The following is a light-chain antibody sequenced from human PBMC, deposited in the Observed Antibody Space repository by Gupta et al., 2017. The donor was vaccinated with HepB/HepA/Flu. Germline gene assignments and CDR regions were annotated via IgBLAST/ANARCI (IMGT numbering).Light chain of an antibody. CDR2: DAS. J-gene: IGKJ3*01. Sequence: DIQMTQSPSSLSASVGDRVTITCQASQDISNYLNWYQQKPGKAPKLLIYDASNLETGVPSRFSGSGSGTDFTFTISSLQPEDFATYYCQQDYNLPFTFGDGTKVDIK. CDR3: QQDYNLPFT. V-gene: IGKV1-33*01. CDR1: QDISNY.